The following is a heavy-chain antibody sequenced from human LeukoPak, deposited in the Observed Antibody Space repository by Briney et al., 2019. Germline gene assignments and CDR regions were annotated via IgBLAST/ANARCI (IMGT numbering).Heavy chain of an antibody. CDR3: AKSSYSSTWNYFDY. D-gene: IGHD6-13*01. CDR2: ISGSGGST. V-gene: IGHV3-23*01. J-gene: IGHJ4*02. CDR1: GFTFSSYA. Sequence: GGSLRLSCAASGFTFSSYAMSWVRQAPGKGLEWVSAISGSGGSTYYADSMKGRFTISRDNSRNTLYLQMNSLRAEDTAVYYCAKSSYSSTWNYFDYWGQGTLVSVSS.